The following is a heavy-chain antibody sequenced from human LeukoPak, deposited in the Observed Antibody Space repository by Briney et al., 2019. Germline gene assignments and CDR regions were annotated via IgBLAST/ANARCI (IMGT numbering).Heavy chain of an antibody. V-gene: IGHV4-31*03. CDR3: ARQYDFWSGVNWFDP. J-gene: IGHJ5*02. CDR1: GGSISSGGYY. D-gene: IGHD3-3*01. CDR2: IYYSGST. Sequence: SQILSLTCTVSGGSISSGGYYWSWIRQHPGKGLEWIGYIYYSGSTYYNPSLKSRVTISVDTSKNQFSLKLSSVTAADTAVYYCARQYDFWSGVNWFDPWGQGTLVTVSS.